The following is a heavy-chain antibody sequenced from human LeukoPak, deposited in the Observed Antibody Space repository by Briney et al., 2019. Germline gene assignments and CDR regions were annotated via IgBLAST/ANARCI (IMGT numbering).Heavy chain of an antibody. Sequence: GGSLRLSCAASGFTFSSYWMSWVRQAPGKGLEWVANIKQDGSEKYYVDSVKGRFTISRDNAKNSLYLQMNSLRAEDTAVYYCARDRVLRFFSFQDAFDIWGQGTMVTVSS. V-gene: IGHV3-7*01. CDR3: ARDRVLRFFSFQDAFDI. CDR2: IKQDGSEK. CDR1: GFTFSSYW. J-gene: IGHJ3*02. D-gene: IGHD3-3*01.